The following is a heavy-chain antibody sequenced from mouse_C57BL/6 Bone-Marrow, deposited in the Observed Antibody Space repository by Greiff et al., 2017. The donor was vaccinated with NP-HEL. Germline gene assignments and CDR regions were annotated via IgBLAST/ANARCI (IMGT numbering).Heavy chain of an antibody. V-gene: IGHV5-12*01. CDR3: ASSYYSNYLDY. D-gene: IGHD2-5*01. CDR2: ISNGGGST. CDR1: GFTFSDYY. J-gene: IGHJ2*01. Sequence: EVQLKESGGGLVQPGGSLKLSCAASGFTFSDYYMYWVRQTPEKRLEWVAYISNGGGSTYYPDTVKGRFTISRDNAKNTLYLQMSRLKSEDTAMYYCASSYYSNYLDYWGQGTTLTVSS.